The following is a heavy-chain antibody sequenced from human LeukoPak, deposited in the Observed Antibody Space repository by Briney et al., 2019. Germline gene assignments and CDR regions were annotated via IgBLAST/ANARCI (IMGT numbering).Heavy chain of an antibody. V-gene: IGHV3-66*01. D-gene: IGHD3/OR15-3a*01. CDR3: ARDLDGAFDI. CDR1: GFTFSSYA. J-gene: IGHJ3*02. Sequence: PGGSLRLSCAASGFTFSSYAMHWVRQAPGKGLEWVSVIYSGGSTYYADSVKGRFTISRDNSKNTLYLQMNSLRAEDTAVYYCARDLDGAFDIWGQGTMVTVSS. CDR2: IYSGGST.